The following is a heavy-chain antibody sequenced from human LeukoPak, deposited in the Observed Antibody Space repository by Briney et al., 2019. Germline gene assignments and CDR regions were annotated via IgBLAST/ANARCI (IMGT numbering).Heavy chain of an antibody. Sequence: PGGSLRLSCAASGFTFSDYGMHWVRQAPGKGLEWVAFIRYDGSNRNYADSVKGRFTVSRDNSKNTLYLQMNSLRAEDTAVYYCAKDRNPEMDYWGQGTLVTVSS. V-gene: IGHV3-30*02. J-gene: IGHJ4*02. CDR1: GFTFSDYG. CDR2: IRYDGSNR. CDR3: AKDRNPEMDY.